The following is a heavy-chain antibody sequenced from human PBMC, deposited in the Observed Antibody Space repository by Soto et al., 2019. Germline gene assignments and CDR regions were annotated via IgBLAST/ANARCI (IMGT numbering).Heavy chain of an antibody. J-gene: IGHJ4*02. CDR3: AKPSKSGYDQALFDY. CDR2: ISGSGDTT. CDR1: EFIFSNYA. V-gene: IGHV3-23*01. Sequence: QLLESGGGLVQPGGSLRLSCAASEFIFSNYAMGWFRQAPGKGPEWVSIISGSGDTTSYADSVKGRFTISRDNSNNILYLQMNSLRAEDTAVYYCAKPSKSGYDQALFDYWGQGNLVTVAS. D-gene: IGHD3-16*01.